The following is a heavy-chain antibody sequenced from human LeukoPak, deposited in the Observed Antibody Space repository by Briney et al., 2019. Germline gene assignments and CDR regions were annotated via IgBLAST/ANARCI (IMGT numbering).Heavy chain of an antibody. CDR2: VRNGGDVI. J-gene: IGHJ4*02. CDR1: GFTFTSFG. V-gene: IGHV3-30*02. CDR3: AKDLMSIKALIPWDY. Sequence: PGGSLRLSCVASGFTFTSFGMHWVRQAPGKGLEWVAFVRNGGDVIYYTDSVKGRFTISRDNSKNTVYLQLNSLRAEDTAVYYCAKDLMSIKALIPWDYWGQGTLVTVSP. D-gene: IGHD2-21*01.